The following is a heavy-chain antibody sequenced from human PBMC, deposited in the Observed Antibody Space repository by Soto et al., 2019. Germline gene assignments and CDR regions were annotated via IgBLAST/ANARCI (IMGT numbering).Heavy chain of an antibody. CDR2: ISGRGGST. D-gene: IGHD2-15*01. CDR3: ATTYCTGVSCYWDVGWFAP. CDR1: GFTFSSYA. J-gene: IGHJ5*02. Sequence: EVQLLESGGGLVQPGGSLRLSCAASGFTFSSYAMSWVRQAPGKGLEWVSAISGRGGSTYYADSVKGRFTISRDNSKNTLSLQMNSLRAEDTAVYYCATTYCTGVSCYWDVGWFAPWGQGTLVTVSS. V-gene: IGHV3-23*01.